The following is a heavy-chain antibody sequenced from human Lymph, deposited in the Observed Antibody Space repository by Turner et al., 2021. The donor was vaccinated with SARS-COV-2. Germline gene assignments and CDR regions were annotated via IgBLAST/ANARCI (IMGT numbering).Heavy chain of an antibody. V-gene: IGHV4-39*01. D-gene: IGHD6-13*01. CDR1: GGSISSSSYY. CDR3: ARASSSWYGAFDY. J-gene: IGHJ4*02. CDR2: IYYSGST. Sequence: QLQLQESGPGLVKPSETLSLTCTVSGGSISSSSYYWGWIRQPPGKGLEWTGSIYYSGSTYYNPSLKSRVTISVDTSKNQFSLKLSSVTAADTAVYYCARASSSWYGAFDYLGQGTLVTVSS.